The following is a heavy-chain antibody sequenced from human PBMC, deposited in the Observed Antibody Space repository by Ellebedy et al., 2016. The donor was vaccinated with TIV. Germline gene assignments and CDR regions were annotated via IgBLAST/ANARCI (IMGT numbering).Heavy chain of an antibody. CDR3: ARDRRRITMVRGVYGPHGMDV. CDR2: ISSSSSYT. CDR1: GFTFSDYY. D-gene: IGHD3-10*01. J-gene: IGHJ6*02. V-gene: IGHV3-11*06. Sequence: GESLKISCAASGFTFSDYYMSWIRQAPGKGLEWVSYISSSSSYTNYADSVKGRFTISRDNAKNSLYLQMNSLRAEDTAVYYCARDRRRITMVRGVYGPHGMDVWGQGTTVTVSS.